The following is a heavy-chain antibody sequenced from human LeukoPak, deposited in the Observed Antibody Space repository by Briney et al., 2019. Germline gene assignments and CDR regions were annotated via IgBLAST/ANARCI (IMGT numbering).Heavy chain of an antibody. CDR3: ARDYYGSGSYYFSTYDY. V-gene: IGHV1-46*01. CDR1: GYPFTSYY. Sequence: ASVKVSCKASGYPFTSYYMHWVRQAPGQGLEWMGIINPSGGSTSYAQKFQGRVTMTRDTSTSTVYMELSSLRSEDTAVYYCARDYYGSGSYYFSTYDYWGQGTLVTVSS. J-gene: IGHJ4*02. D-gene: IGHD3-10*01. CDR2: INPSGGST.